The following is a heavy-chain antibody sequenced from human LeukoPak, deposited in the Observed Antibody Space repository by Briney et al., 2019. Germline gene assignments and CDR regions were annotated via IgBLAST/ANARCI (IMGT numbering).Heavy chain of an antibody. V-gene: IGHV4-59*08. CDR3: ARYYGAGSYSAYYYFGTDV. J-gene: IGHJ6*02. D-gene: IGHD3-10*01. CDR1: GVSIRSYY. CDR2: IYYSGST. Sequence: SETLSLTCTVSGVSIRSYYWSWIRQSPGKGLGWIGYIYYSGSTNYNPSLKSRVTISVDTSKNQFSLRLSSVTAADTAVYYCARYYGAGSYSAYYYFGTDVWGQGTTVTVSS.